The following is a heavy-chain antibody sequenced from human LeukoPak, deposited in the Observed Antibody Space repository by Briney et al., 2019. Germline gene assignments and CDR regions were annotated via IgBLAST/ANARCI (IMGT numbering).Heavy chain of an antibody. CDR2: ISSSSSYT. CDR3: ARVLGYCSSTSCYSWFAP. CDR1: GFTFSDYY. J-gene: IGHJ5*02. D-gene: IGHD2-2*01. V-gene: IGHV3-11*06. Sequence: GGSLRLSRAASGFTFSDYYMSWIRQAPGKGLEWVSYISSSSSYTNYADSVKGRFTISRDNAKNSLYLQMNSLRAEDTAVYYCARVLGYCSSTSCYSWFAPWGQGTLVTVSS.